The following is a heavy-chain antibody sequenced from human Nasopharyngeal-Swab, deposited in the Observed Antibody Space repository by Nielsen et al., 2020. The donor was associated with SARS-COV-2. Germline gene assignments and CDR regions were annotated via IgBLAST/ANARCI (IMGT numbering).Heavy chain of an antibody. CDR1: GGSISSYY. Sequence: SETLSLTCTVSGGSISSYYWSWIRQPPGKGLEWIGYIYYSGSTNYNLSLKSRVTISVDTSKNQFSLKLSSVTAADTAVYYCARGGDGYNGLDYWGQGTLVTVSS. D-gene: IGHD5-24*01. J-gene: IGHJ4*02. V-gene: IGHV4-59*08. CDR2: IYYSGST. CDR3: ARGGDGYNGLDY.